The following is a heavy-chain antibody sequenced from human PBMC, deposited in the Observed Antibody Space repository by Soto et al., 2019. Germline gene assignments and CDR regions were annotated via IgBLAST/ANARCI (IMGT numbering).Heavy chain of an antibody. CDR3: ARGPDYAGYIDD. CDR2: IILPFGTP. J-gene: IGHJ4*02. Sequence: ASVKVSCKASGGTFSNHASNWVRKDPGQGPEWMGVIILPFGTPNYAQRFRGRVTITADESMTTAYMELNGLRSEDTAVYYCARGPDYAGYIDDWGQGSLVTVSS. CDR1: GGTFSNHA. V-gene: IGHV1-69*13. D-gene: IGHD4-17*01.